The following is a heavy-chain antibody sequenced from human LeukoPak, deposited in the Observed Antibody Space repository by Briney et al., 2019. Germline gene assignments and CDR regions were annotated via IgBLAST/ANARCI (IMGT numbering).Heavy chain of an antibody. CDR2: INPSGGST. D-gene: IGHD3-16*02. J-gene: IGHJ3*02. CDR1: GYTFTSYY. CDR3: ARGARGYDYVWGSYRYGERQSAFDI. Sequence: ASVKVSCKASGYTFTSYYIHWVRQAPGQGLEWMGIINPSGGSTSYAQKFQGRVTMTRDTSTSTVYMELSSLRSEDTAVYYCARGARGYDYVWGSYRYGERQSAFDIWGQGTMVTVSS. V-gene: IGHV1-46*01.